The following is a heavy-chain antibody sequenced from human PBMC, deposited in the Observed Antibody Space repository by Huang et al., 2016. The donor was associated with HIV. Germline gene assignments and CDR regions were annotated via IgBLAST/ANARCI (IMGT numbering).Heavy chain of an antibody. CDR1: GYTFTAFQ. Sequence: QVQLVQSGADVKKPGASVKVSCQASGYTFTAFQLHWVRQTPGQGLEWMGWINPNNGGANYAQKFRGRVTMTRDMSRSTAYMELSRLTSDDTGLYYCVRERDGAMSHPDHWGQGTLVTVSS. D-gene: IGHD1-26*01. V-gene: IGHV1-2*02. CDR2: INPNNGGA. J-gene: IGHJ4*02. CDR3: VRERDGAMSHPDH.